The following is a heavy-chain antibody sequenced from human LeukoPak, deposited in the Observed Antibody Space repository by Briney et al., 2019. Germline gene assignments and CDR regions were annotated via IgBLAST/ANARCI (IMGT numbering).Heavy chain of an antibody. CDR2: IYPADTDT. CDR3: ARHRKDIEFDS. V-gene: IGHV5-51*01. D-gene: IGHD2-15*01. Sequence: GEPLKISCKGSGYSFSSYWIGWVRQMPGKGLEWMGIIYPADTDTRYSPSFQGQVTISADKSISTAYLQWSSLKASDTAMYYCARHRKDIEFDSWGQGTLVTVCS. J-gene: IGHJ4*02. CDR1: GYSFSSYW.